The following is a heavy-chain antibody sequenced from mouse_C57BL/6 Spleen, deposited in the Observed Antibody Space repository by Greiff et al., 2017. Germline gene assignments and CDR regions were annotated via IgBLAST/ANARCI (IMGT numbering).Heavy chain of an antibody. D-gene: IGHD1-1*01. Sequence: EVQRVESEGGLVQPGSSMKLSCTASGFTFSDYYMAWVRQVPEKGLEWVANINYDGSSTYYLDSLKSRFIISRDNAKNILYLQMSSLKSEDTATYYCARGGSSYWLDYWGQGTTLTVSS. V-gene: IGHV5-16*01. CDR1: GFTFSDYY. CDR3: ARGGSSYWLDY. CDR2: INYDGSST. J-gene: IGHJ2*01.